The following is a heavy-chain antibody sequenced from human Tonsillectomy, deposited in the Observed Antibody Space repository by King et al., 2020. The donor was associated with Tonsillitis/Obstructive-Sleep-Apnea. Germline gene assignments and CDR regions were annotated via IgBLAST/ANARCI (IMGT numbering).Heavy chain of an antibody. D-gene: IGHD2-21*01. CDR1: GFSFRSYA. J-gene: IGHJ4*02. V-gene: IGHV3-30*04. CDR2: ISHDGSDK. Sequence: VQLVESGGGVVQPGRSLRLSCAASGFSFRSYAMYWVRQAPGKGLEWVAVISHDGSDKYYADSVKGRFTISRDNPKNTVYLQMNSLRAEDTAVYYCAGDKDGDRGDYFDYWGQGTLVTVSS. CDR3: AGDKDGDRGDYFDY.